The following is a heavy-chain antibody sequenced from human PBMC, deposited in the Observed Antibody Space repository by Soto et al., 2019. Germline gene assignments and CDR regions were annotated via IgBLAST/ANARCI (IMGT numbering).Heavy chain of an antibody. CDR1: GGTFSSYA. V-gene: IGHV1-69*14. D-gene: IGHD4-4*01. CDR2: IIPILGTA. J-gene: IGHJ4*02. CDR3: ARDGGVDDYSPFDY. Sequence: QVQLVQSGAEVKKPGSSVKVSCKASGGTFSSYAISWVRQAPGQGLEWMGGIIPILGTANYAQKFQGRVKSTADNSASTAYMELSSLRSGETAVYYCARDGGVDDYSPFDYWCQGTLVTVSS.